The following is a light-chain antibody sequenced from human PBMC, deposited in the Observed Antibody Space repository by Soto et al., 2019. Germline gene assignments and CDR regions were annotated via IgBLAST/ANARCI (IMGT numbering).Light chain of an antibody. CDR3: QKYNSAPHT. V-gene: IGKV1-27*01. CDR1: QGISNY. CDR2: AAS. Sequence: DIQMTKSPSSLSASVGDRVTITCRASQGISNYLAWYQQKPGKVPKLLIYAASTLQSGVPSRFSGSGSGTDFTPTISSLQPEDVATYYCQKYNSAPHTFGQGTKLEIK. J-gene: IGKJ2*01.